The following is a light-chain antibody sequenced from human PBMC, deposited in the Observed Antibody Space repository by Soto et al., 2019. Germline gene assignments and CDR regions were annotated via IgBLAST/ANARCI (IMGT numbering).Light chain of an antibody. Sequence: QSVLTQPASVSGSPGQSITISCTGTRRDVGGYNYVSWYQQYPGKSPKLLIYVVTHRPSGVSNRFSGSKSGNTASLTISGLQAEDEADYYCSSYTISNTLPFVFGTGTKVTVL. CDR2: VVT. J-gene: IGLJ1*01. CDR1: RRDVGGYNY. CDR3: SSYTISNTLPFV. V-gene: IGLV2-14*01.